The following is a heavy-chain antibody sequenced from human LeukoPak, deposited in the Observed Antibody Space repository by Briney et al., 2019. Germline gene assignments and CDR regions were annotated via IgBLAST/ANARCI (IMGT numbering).Heavy chain of an antibody. D-gene: IGHD2-8*01. Sequence: GGSLRLSCAASGFTFSSYAMSWVRQAPGKGLERVSCISGSGGSTHYADPVEGRFTISRDNSKNTLYLQMNSLRAEDTAVYYCAKGGNGYCTNGICSPRVVAAIDYWGQGTLVTVSS. V-gene: IGHV3-23*01. J-gene: IGHJ4*02. CDR2: ISGSGGST. CDR1: GFTFSSYA. CDR3: AKGGNGYCTNGICSPRVVAAIDY.